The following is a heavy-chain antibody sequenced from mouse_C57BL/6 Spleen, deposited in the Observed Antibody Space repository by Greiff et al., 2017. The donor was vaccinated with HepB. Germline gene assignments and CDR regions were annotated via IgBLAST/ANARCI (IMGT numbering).Heavy chain of an antibody. V-gene: IGHV1-50*01. Sequence: QVQLKQPGAELVKPGASVKLSCKASGYTFTSYWMQWVKQRPGQGLEWIGEIDPSDSYTNYNQKFKGKATLTVDTSSSTAYMQLSSLTSEDSAVYYCARIKGDFDVWGTGTTVTVSS. CDR3: ARIKGDFDV. CDR1: GYTFTSYW. CDR2: IDPSDSYT. D-gene: IGHD1-3*01. J-gene: IGHJ1*03.